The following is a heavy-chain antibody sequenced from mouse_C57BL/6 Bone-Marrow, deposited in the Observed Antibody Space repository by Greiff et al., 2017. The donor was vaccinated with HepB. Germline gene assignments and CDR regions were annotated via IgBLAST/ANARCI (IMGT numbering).Heavy chain of an antibody. CDR3: TGGSNPYYFDY. J-gene: IGHJ2*01. CDR1: GFTFSNYW. Sequence: DVKLQESGGGLVQPGGSMKLSCVASGFTFSNYWMNWVRQSPEKGLEWVAQIRLKSDNYATHYAESVKGRFTISRDDSKSSVYLQMNNLRAEDTGIYYCTGGSNPYYFDYWGQGTTLTVSS. CDR2: IRLKSDNYAT. V-gene: IGHV6-3*01. D-gene: IGHD1-1*01.